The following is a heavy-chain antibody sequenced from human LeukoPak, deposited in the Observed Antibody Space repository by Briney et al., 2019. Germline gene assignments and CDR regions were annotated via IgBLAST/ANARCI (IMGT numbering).Heavy chain of an antibody. CDR2: ISSSGDTI. J-gene: IGHJ4*02. CDR1: GFTFSSYA. CDR3: ARVTVRSSYYFDY. Sequence: GGSLRLSCAASGFTFSSYAMSWVRQAPGKGLEWISYISSSGDTIYYADSVKGRFTISRDNAKNSLYLQMNSLRAEDTAVYYCARVTVRSSYYFDYWGQGTLVTVSS. D-gene: IGHD3-10*01. V-gene: IGHV3-48*03.